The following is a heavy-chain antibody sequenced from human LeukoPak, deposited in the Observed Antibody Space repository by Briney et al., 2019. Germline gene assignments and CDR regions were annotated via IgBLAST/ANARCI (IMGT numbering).Heavy chain of an antibody. D-gene: IGHD3-9*01. J-gene: IGHJ4*02. CDR2: ISYDGSNK. CDR1: GFTFSSYA. Sequence: GGSLRLSCAASGFTFSSYAMHWVRQAPGKGLEWVAVISYDGSNKYYADSVKGRFTISRDNSKNTLYLQMNSLRAGDTAVYYCARRGLSYYDILTGYDYFDYWGQGTLVTVSS. V-gene: IGHV3-30*04. CDR3: ARRGLSYYDILTGYDYFDY.